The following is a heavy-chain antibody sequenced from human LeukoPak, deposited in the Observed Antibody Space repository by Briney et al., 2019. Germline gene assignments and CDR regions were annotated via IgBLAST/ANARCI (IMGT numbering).Heavy chain of an antibody. Sequence: GGSLRLSFAAPGFPFSSYGRHWVRRAPAKGLERVDVYPYDGSNKYYADSVKGRFTISRDNSKNTLYLQMNSLRAEDTAVYYCAKDLSLDSYGDDYYGMDVWGQGTTVTVSS. V-gene: IGHV3-30*18. J-gene: IGHJ6*02. D-gene: IGHD5-18*01. CDR3: AKDLSLDSYGDDYYGMDV. CDR1: GFPFSSYG. CDR2: YPYDGSNK.